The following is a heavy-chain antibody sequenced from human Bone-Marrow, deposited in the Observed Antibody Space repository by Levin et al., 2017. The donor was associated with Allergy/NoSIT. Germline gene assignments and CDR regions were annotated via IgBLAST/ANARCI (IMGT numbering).Heavy chain of an antibody. CDR3: AWFSQVPRLRSAAGTSMDV. CDR2: ISAYNGNT. D-gene: IGHD6-13*01. CDR1: GYTFTSYG. Sequence: ASVKVSCKASGYTFTSYGISWVRQAPGQGLEWMGWISAYNGNTNYAQKLQGRVTMTTDTSTSTAYMELRSLRSDATAVYYCAWFSQVPRLRSAAGTSMDVWGQGTTVTVSS. J-gene: IGHJ6*02. V-gene: IGHV1-18*01.